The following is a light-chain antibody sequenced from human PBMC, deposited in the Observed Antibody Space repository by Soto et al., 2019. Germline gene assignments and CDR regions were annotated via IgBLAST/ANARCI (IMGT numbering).Light chain of an antibody. CDR1: QGVSTW. Sequence: DIQMTQSPSSLSASVGDRVTITCRASQGVSTWLAWYQQKPGKAPRLLIYAASTLQGGVPSRFSGSGSGTDFTLTISSLRPEDFATYYCQQSYTTPLTFGGGTKVDI. V-gene: IGKV1-12*01. CDR3: QQSYTTPLT. J-gene: IGKJ4*01. CDR2: AAS.